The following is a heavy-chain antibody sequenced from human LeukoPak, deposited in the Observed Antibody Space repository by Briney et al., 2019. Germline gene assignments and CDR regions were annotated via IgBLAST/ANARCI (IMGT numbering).Heavy chain of an antibody. V-gene: IGHV3-7*01. J-gene: IGHJ4*02. CDR1: GFTFSRYW. CDR2: IKQDGSEK. Sequence: GGSLRLSCAASGFTFSRYWMSWVRQAPGKGLEWVANIKQDGSEKYYVDSEKGRFTISRDNAKNSLYLQMNSLRAEDTAVYYCARDGWSPDYWGQGTLVTVSS. CDR3: ARDGWSPDY.